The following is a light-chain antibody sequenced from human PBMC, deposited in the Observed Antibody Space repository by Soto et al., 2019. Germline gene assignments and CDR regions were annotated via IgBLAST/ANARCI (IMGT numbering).Light chain of an antibody. CDR3: QQFHTFSRT. Sequence: DIQMTQSPSTLSASVGDRVTITCRASQNITGRLAWYQQKPGKAPNLLIHDASTLKSGVPSRFSGSGSETQFTLTISSLQPDDFATYYCQQFHTFSRTFGRGTKV. CDR1: QNITGR. J-gene: IGKJ1*01. CDR2: DAS. V-gene: IGKV1-5*01.